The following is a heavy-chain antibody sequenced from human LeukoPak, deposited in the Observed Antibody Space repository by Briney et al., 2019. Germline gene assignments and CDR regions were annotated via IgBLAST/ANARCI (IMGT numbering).Heavy chain of an antibody. CDR2: IYTSGST. D-gene: IGHD3-22*01. J-gene: IGHJ4*02. V-gene: IGHV4-4*07. Sequence: TETLSLTCGVSGGSISSYYWSWIRQPAGKGLEWIGRIYTSGSTNYNPSLKSRVTMSVDTSKNQFSLKLSSVTAADTAVYYCARESFGMESDSSGYYYPIYYFDYWGQGTLVTVSS. CDR1: GGSISSYY. CDR3: ARESFGMESDSSGYYYPIYYFDY.